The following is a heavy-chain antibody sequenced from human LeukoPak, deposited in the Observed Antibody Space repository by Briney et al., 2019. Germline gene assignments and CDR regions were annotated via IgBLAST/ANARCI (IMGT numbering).Heavy chain of an antibody. CDR3: ARVPLRFLEPFDY. V-gene: IGHV4-34*01. Sequence: SETLSLTCAVYGGSFIGYYWSWIRQPPGKGLEWIGEINQSGGANYNPSLKSRVTISADTSKSKFSLKLGSVTGADTAVYYCARVPLRFLEPFDYWGQGTLVTVSS. D-gene: IGHD3-3*01. J-gene: IGHJ4*02. CDR1: GGSFIGYY. CDR2: INQSGGA.